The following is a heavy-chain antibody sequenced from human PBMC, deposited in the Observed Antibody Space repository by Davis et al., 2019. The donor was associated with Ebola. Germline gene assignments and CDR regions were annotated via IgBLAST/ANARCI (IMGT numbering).Heavy chain of an antibody. CDR2: ISSSSSYI. Sequence: PGGSLRLSCAASGFTFSSYGMNWVRQAPGKGLEWVSSISSSSSYIYYADSVKGRFTISRDNAKNSLYLQMNSLRAEDTAVYYCARGGPYCSSTSCPTNYYYMDVWGKGTTVTVSS. V-gene: IGHV3-21*01. D-gene: IGHD2-2*01. J-gene: IGHJ6*03. CDR3: ARGGPYCSSTSCPTNYYYMDV. CDR1: GFTFSSYG.